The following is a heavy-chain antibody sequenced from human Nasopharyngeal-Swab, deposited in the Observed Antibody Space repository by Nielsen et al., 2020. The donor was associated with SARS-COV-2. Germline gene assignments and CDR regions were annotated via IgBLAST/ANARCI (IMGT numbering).Heavy chain of an antibody. V-gene: IGHV4-34*01. J-gene: IGHJ4*02. D-gene: IGHD3-10*01. CDR3: ARGRATVTIRITMVRGVTNFDY. CDR2: INHSGST. CDR1: GGSFSGYY. Sequence: SETLSLTCAVYGGSFSGYYWSWLRPPPGKGLEWIGEINHSGSTNYNPSRKSRVTISVDTSKNQFSLKLSSVTAADTAVYFCARGRATVTIRITMVRGVTNFDYWGQGTLVTVSS.